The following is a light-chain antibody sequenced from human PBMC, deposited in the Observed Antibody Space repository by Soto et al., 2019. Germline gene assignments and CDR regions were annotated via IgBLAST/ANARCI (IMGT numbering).Light chain of an antibody. CDR1: SSNIGANS. CDR3: AAWDDTLNAYV. V-gene: IGLV1-44*01. J-gene: IGLJ1*01. CDR2: SHS. Sequence: SVLTQPPSASGTPGQRVAFSCSGSSSNIGANSVNWYQHLPGTAPKLLMYSHSQRPSGVPDRFSGSKSGTSASLAISGLQSDDEGDYYCAAWDDTLNAYVFGTGTRSPS.